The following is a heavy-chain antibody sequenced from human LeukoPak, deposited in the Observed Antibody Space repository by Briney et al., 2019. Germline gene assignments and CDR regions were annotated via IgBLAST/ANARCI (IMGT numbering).Heavy chain of an antibody. Sequence: KPGGSLRLSCAASGFTFSNAWMSWVRQAPGKGLEWVGRIKSKTDGGTTDHAAPVKGRFTISRDDSKNTLYLQMDSLKTEDTAVYYCTTDPAVQLWSTDFDYWGQGTLVTVSS. CDR1: GFTFSNAW. D-gene: IGHD5-18*01. J-gene: IGHJ4*02. CDR3: TTDPAVQLWSTDFDY. CDR2: IKSKTDGGTT. V-gene: IGHV3-15*01.